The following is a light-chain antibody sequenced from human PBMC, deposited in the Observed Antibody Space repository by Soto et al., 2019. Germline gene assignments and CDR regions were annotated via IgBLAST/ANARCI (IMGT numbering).Light chain of an antibody. CDR1: TRDFGNYDV. V-gene: IGLV2-23*02. Sequence: QSVLTQPASVPGSPGQSITISCAGTTRDFGNYDVLSWYQQHPGRVPKLILFEVNKRPSGVSNRFSGSKSGNTASLTISGLQTEDEATYYCCSFTSCHTHVFGTGTKVTVL. CDR3: CSFTSCHTHV. CDR2: EVN. J-gene: IGLJ1*01.